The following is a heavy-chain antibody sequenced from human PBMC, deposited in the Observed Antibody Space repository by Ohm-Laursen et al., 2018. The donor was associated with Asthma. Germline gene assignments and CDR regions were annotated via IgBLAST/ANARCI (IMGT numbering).Heavy chain of an antibody. CDR3: ASHDY. V-gene: IGHV3-30-3*01. CDR2: ISYDGSNK. J-gene: IGHJ4*02. CDR1: GFTFSSYA. Sequence: SLRLSCTASGFTFSSYAMHWVRQAPGKGLEWVAVISYDGSNKYYADSVKGRFTISRDNSKNTLYLQMNSLRAEDTAVYYCASHDYWGQGTLVTVSS.